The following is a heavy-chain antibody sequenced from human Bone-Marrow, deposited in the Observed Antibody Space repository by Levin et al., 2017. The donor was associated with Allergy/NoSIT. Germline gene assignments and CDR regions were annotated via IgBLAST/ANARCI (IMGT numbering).Heavy chain of an antibody. J-gene: IGHJ4*02. CDR3: ATEPAPGLEKYYDTSGLGD. Sequence: PAASVKVSCKVSGYTLTEFSMHWVRQAPGQGLEWMGGFDPEDGETIYAQKFQGRVTMTEDTSTDTASMELSSLRSEDTAMYYWATEPAPGLEKYYDTSGLGDWGQGTLVTVSS. V-gene: IGHV1-24*01. D-gene: IGHD3-22*01. CDR1: GYTLTEFS. CDR2: FDPEDGET.